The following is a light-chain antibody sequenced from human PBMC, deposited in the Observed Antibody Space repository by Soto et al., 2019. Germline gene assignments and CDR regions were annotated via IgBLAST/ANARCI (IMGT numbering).Light chain of an antibody. V-gene: IGKV1-5*03. CDR2: KAS. Sequence: DIQMTQSPSTLSASVGDRVTITCRASQSISSWLAWYQQKPGKAPKLLIYKASSLESGVPARFSGCRSGTEFTLAISSLQPDDFAAYYCQPSWTFVQGTKVVIK. CDR1: QSISSW. CDR3: QPSWT. J-gene: IGKJ1*01.